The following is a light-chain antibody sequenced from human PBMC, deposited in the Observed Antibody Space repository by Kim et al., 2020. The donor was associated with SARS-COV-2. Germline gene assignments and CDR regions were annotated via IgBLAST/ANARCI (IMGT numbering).Light chain of an antibody. CDR2: GKN. V-gene: IGLV3-19*01. J-gene: IGLJ2*01. CDR1: SLRSYY. Sequence: VALGQTVRITCQGDSLRSYYATWYQQKRGQAPILVIYGKNNRPSGIPDRFSGSSSGNTASLTITGTQAGDEADYYCNSRDSNDNVVFGGGTKVTVL. CDR3: NSRDSNDNVV.